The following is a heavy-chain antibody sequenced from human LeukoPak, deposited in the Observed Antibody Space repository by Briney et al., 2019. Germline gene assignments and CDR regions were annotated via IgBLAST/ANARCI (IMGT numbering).Heavy chain of an antibody. J-gene: IGHJ6*04. CDR3: ATLRDIVVVATTPTDV. V-gene: IGHV3-21*06. D-gene: IGHD2-2*01. Sequence: KSGGSLRLSCAASGFTFSSYSMNWVRQAPGKGLEWVSSISSSSSYIYYADSVKGRFTISRDNFKNTLYLQMNGLRLEDTAVYYCATLRDIVVVATTPTDVWGKGTTVIVSS. CDR2: ISSSSSYI. CDR1: GFTFSSYS.